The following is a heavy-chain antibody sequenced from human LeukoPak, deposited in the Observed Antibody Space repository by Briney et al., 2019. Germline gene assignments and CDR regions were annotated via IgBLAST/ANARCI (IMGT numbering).Heavy chain of an antibody. J-gene: IGHJ5*02. CDR1: GGSFSGYY. CDR3: ANSGGSSSNWFDP. CDR2: INHSGST. V-gene: IGHV4-34*01. Sequence: SETLSLTCAVYGGSFSGYYWSWIRQPPGKGLEWIGEINHSGSTNYNPSLKGRVTISVDTSKNQFSLKLSSVTAADTAVYYCANSGGSSSNWFDPWGQGTLVTVSS. D-gene: IGHD2-15*01.